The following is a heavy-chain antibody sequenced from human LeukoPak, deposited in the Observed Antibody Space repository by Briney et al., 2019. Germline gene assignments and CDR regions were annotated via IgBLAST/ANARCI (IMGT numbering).Heavy chain of an antibody. Sequence: PGRSLRLSCAASGFTFSSYGMHWVRQAPGKGLEWVAVISYDGPNKYYADSVKGRFTISRDNSKNTLYLQMNSLRAEDTAVYYCAKDSEGYYDFWSGSTNFDYWGQGTLVTVSS. CDR2: ISYDGPNK. CDR1: GFTFSSYG. CDR3: AKDSEGYYDFWSGSTNFDY. J-gene: IGHJ4*02. V-gene: IGHV3-30*18. D-gene: IGHD3-3*01.